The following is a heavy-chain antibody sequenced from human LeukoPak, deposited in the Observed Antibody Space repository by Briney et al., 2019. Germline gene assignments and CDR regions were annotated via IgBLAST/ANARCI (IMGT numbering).Heavy chain of an antibody. Sequence: SETLSLTCTVSGGSISSYYWRWIRQPPGKGLEWIGEINHSGSTNYNPSLKSRVTISVDTSKNQFSLKLSSVTAADTAVYYCARAEYSSSPGRYYFDYWGQGTLVTVSS. J-gene: IGHJ4*02. CDR3: ARAEYSSSPGRYYFDY. CDR2: INHSGST. V-gene: IGHV4-34*01. CDR1: GGSISSYY. D-gene: IGHD6-6*01.